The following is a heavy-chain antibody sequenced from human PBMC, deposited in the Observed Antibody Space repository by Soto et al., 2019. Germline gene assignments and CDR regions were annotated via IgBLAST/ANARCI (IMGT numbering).Heavy chain of an antibody. D-gene: IGHD3-3*01. Sequence: SETLSLTCAVSGVSISSSNWWSWVRQPPGKGLEWIGEIYHSGSTNYNPSLKSRVTISVDKSKNQFSLKLSSVTAADTAVYYCARVTYYDFWSGYSWFDPWGQGTLVTVSS. J-gene: IGHJ5*02. CDR3: ARVTYYDFWSGYSWFDP. V-gene: IGHV4-4*02. CDR1: GVSISSSNW. CDR2: IYHSGST.